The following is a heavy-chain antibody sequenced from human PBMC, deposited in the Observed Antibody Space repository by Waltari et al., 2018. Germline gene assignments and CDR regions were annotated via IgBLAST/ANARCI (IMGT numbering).Heavy chain of an antibody. Sequence: QVQLVESGGGVVQPGGSLRLSCAVSGFTFSAYGMHWVRQAPGKGLEWVSYIHHDEISKHYADSVKGRFTISRDNAENSLYLLMNNLRAEDTALYYCVRDAFGNTIGGVFDYWGQGTLLTVSS. V-gene: IGHV3-30*02. D-gene: IGHD3-3*01. CDR3: VRDAFGNTIGGVFDY. J-gene: IGHJ4*02. CDR1: GFTFSAYG. CDR2: IHHDEISK.